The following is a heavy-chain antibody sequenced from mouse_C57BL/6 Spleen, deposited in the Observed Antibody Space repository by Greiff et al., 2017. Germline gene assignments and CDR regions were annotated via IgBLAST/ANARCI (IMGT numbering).Heavy chain of an antibody. Sequence: VQLVESGAELVKPGASVKISCKASGYAFSSYWMNWVKQRPGKGLEWIGQIYPGDGATNYNEKFKGKATFTADTSSNTAYMQLSSLTTEDSAIYYCARGPTVVEGDYWGQGTSVTVSS. V-gene: IGHV1-80*01. CDR1: GYAFSSYW. D-gene: IGHD1-1*01. CDR3: ARGPTVVEGDY. J-gene: IGHJ4*01. CDR2: IYPGDGAT.